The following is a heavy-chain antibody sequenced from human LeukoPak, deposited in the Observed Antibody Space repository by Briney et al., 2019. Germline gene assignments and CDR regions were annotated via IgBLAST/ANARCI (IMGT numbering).Heavy chain of an antibody. V-gene: IGHV3-21*01. J-gene: IGHJ6*03. CDR3: AGTMVRGVPYYYHMDV. CDR1: GFTFSSYG. Sequence: PGGSLRLSCAASGFTFSSYGMHWVRRAPGKGLEWVSSISSSSSYIYYADSVKGRFTISRDNAKNSLYLQMNSLRAEDTAVYYCAGTMVRGVPYYYHMDVWGKGTTVTVYS. CDR2: ISSSSSYI. D-gene: IGHD3-10*01.